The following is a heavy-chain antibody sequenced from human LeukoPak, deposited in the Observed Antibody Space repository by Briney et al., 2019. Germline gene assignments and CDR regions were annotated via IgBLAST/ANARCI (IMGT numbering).Heavy chain of an antibody. CDR3: ARKDYDILTGTTDY. CDR1: GGSIRSYY. V-gene: IGHV4-59*01. D-gene: IGHD3-9*01. Sequence: SETLSLTCTVSGGSIRSYYWSWIRQPPGKGLEWIAYIYYSGSTNYNPSLKSRVTISVDTSKNQFSLKLSSVTAADTAVYYCARKDYDILTGTTDYWGQGTLVTVSS. CDR2: IYYSGST. J-gene: IGHJ4*02.